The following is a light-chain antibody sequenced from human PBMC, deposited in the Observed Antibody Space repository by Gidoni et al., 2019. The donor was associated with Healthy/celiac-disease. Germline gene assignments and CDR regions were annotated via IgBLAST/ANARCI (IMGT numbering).Light chain of an antibody. CDR1: LDISNY. V-gene: IGKV1-33*01. CDR3: QQYDNLPLT. J-gene: IGKJ4*01. Sequence: EIQTTQSPSSLSASVGDRVTITCQASLDISNYLNWYQQKPGKAPKLLIYDASNLETGVPSRFSGSGSGTDFTFTISRLQPEDIATYYCQQYDNLPLTFGGGTKVEIK. CDR2: DAS.